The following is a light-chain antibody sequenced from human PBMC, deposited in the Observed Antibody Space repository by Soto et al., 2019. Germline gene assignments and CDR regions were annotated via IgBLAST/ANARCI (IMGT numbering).Light chain of an antibody. V-gene: IGKV2-28*01. J-gene: IGKJ5*01. CDR3: MQALETIT. Sequence: DIVMTQSPLSLPVTPGEPASISCRSSQSLLHRNGNNHLDWYLQKPGQSPQLLIYLGSNRVSGVPDRFSGSGSGTDFTLKISRVEAEDVGVYYCMQALETITFGQGTRLEIK. CDR1: QSLLHRNGNNH. CDR2: LGS.